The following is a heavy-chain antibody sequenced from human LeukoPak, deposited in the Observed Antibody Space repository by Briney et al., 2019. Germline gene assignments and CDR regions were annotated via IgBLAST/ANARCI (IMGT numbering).Heavy chain of an antibody. J-gene: IGHJ4*02. D-gene: IGHD4-4*01. Sequence: GGSLRLSCAASGFTFSSYAMSWVRQAPGKGLEWVSAISGSGGSTYYADSVKGRFTTSRDNSKNTLYLQMNSLRAEDTAVYYCAKDSGGYSNSSPGWGQGTLVTVSS. V-gene: IGHV3-23*01. CDR2: ISGSGGST. CDR3: AKDSGGYSNSSPG. CDR1: GFTFSSYA.